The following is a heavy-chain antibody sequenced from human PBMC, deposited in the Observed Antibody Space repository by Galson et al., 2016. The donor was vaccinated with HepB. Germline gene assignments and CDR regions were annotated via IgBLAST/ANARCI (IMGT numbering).Heavy chain of an antibody. CDR1: GFTFGGYW. J-gene: IGHJ4*02. CDR2: INKDGSDK. V-gene: IGHV3-7*03. CDR3: SIEYYDFWSGNN. Sequence: SLRLSCAASGFTFGGYWMTWVRQTTGKGLEWVANINKDGSDKTYVDSVKGRFTISRDNAKNSLYLQMNSLRVEDTAVYYCSIEYYDFWSGNNWGQGTLVTVSS. D-gene: IGHD3-3*01.